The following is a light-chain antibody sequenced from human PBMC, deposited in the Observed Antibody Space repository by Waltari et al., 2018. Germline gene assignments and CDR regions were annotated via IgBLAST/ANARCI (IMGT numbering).Light chain of an antibody. J-gene: IGKJ1*01. V-gene: IGKV3-20*01. CDR1: QSVSRT. CDR2: DAS. Sequence: ELVSTQSPGPLSLSPGERATLSCRASQSVSRTLAWYQQKPGQAPRLLIYDASSRATGIADRFSGSGSGTDFSLTISRLEPEDFAVYYCQKYGSLPATFGQGTKVEIK. CDR3: QKYGSLPAT.